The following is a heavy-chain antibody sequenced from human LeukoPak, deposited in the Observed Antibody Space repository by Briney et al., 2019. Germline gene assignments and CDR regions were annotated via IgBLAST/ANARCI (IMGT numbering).Heavy chain of an antibody. D-gene: IGHD2-2*02. CDR1: GGSFSGYY. J-gene: IGHJ4*02. CDR3: ARGPYCSSTSCYTFIGFDY. V-gene: IGHV4-34*01. CDR2: INRSGST. Sequence: PSETLSLTCAVYGGSFSGYYWSWIRQPPGKGLEWIGEINRSGSTNYNPSLKSRVTISVDTSKNQFSLKLSSVTAADTAVYYCARGPYCSSTSCYTFIGFDYWAREPWSPSP.